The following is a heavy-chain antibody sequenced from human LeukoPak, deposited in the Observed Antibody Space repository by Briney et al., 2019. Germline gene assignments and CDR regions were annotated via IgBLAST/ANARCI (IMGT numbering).Heavy chain of an antibody. V-gene: IGHV3-23*01. CDR3: AKDGLLRFLEWQTHAFDI. CDR1: GFTFSSYA. D-gene: IGHD3-3*01. Sequence: PGGSLRLSCAASGFTFSSYAMSWFRQAPGKGLEWVSAISGSGGSTYYADSVKGRFTISRDNSKNTLYLQMNSLRAEDTAVYYCAKDGLLRFLEWQTHAFDIWGQGTMVTVSS. J-gene: IGHJ3*02. CDR2: ISGSGGST.